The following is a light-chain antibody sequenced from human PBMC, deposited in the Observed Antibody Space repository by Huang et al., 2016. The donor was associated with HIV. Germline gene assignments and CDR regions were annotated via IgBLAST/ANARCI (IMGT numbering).Light chain of an antibody. CDR2: DAT. CDR3: QQYDNLPRT. CDR1: QDISNY. V-gene: IGKV1-33*01. Sequence: DIQMTQSPSSLSASVGDRATITCQASQDISNYLNWYQQKPGKVPKLLIYDATNLETGVPSRFSGSGSGTDFTFTISSLQPEDIATYYCQQYDNLPRTFGPGTKVDIK. J-gene: IGKJ3*01.